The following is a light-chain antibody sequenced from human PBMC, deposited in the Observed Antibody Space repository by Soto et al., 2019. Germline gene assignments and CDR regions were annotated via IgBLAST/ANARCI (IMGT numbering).Light chain of an antibody. CDR1: QDITNY. CDR3: QQFHTYPRT. CDR2: AAS. J-gene: IGKJ1*01. Sequence: DIQLTQSPSFLSASVGDRDTITCRASQDITNYLAWYQQKPGKAPKLLIFAASSLQSGVPSRFSGSGSGTEFTLTISSLQPDDFATYCCQQFHTYPRTFGQGTKVDIK. V-gene: IGKV1-9*01.